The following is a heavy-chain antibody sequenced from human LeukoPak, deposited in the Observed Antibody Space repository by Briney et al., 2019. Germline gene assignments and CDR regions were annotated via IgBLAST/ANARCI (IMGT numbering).Heavy chain of an antibody. V-gene: IGHV1-46*01. CDR2: INPSGGST. Sequence: VASVKVSCKASGYTFTSYYMHWVRQAPGQGLEWMGIINPSGGSTSYAQKFQGRVTMTRDTSTSTVYMELRSLRSDDTAVYYCARDLRGPGIADRDWFDPWGQGTLVTVSS. CDR3: ARDLRGPGIADRDWFDP. D-gene: IGHD6-13*01. J-gene: IGHJ5*02. CDR1: GYTFTSYY.